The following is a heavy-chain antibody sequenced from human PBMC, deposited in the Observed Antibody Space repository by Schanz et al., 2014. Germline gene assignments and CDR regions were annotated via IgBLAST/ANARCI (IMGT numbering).Heavy chain of an antibody. D-gene: IGHD1-26*01. J-gene: IGHJ2*01. CDR3: AREAKWGQWYFDL. CDR2: ISYDGSLK. CDR1: GFTFSNFA. V-gene: IGHV3-30*04. Sequence: QVHLVESGGGVVQPGGSLRLSCAASGFTFSNFAIHWVRQAPGKGLEWVAVISYDGSLKYYADSVKGRFTISRDNSRDTVYLQMNSLRSEDTALYYCAREAKWGQWYFDLWGRGSLVTVSS.